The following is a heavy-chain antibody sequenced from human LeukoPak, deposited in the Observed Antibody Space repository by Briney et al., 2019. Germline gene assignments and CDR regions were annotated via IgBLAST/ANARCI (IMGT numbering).Heavy chain of an antibody. V-gene: IGHV3-7*03. CDR3: ARLYLPATRFDY. CDR2: IKQDGSEK. CDR1: GFTFSNYN. J-gene: IGHJ4*02. D-gene: IGHD5-24*01. Sequence: PGGSLRLSCAASGFTFSNYNMNWVRQAPGKGLEWLANIKQDGSEKHYVDSVKGRFTISRGNAKNSLYLQMNSLRAEDTAVYYCARLYLPATRFDYWGQGTLVTVSS.